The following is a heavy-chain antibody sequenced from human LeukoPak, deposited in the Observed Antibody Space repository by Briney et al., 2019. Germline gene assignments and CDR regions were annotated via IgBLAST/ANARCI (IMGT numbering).Heavy chain of an antibody. Sequence: ASVRVSLTASVYTFTVYYMYWGRHAPRQGLGRVVWINPNSGGTNYAQKFQGRVTMPRDTSISTAYMELRRLRSDDTAVYYCARGTNVWFGELPTSYEFDPWGQGTLVTVSS. CDR1: VYTFTVYY. CDR3: ARGTNVWFGELPTSYEFDP. V-gene: IGHV1-2*02. CDR2: INPNSGGT. D-gene: IGHD3-10*01. J-gene: IGHJ5*02.